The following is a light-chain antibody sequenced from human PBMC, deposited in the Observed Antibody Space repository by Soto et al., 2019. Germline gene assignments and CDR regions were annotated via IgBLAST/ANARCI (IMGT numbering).Light chain of an antibody. V-gene: IGLV2-14*01. CDR2: EVS. J-gene: IGLJ2*01. Sequence: QSALTQPASVSGSPGQSITISCTGTSSDVGGYDYVSWYQQHPGKAPKLMIYEVSYRPSGVSNRFSGSKSGNTASLTISGLQAEDEADYYCSSYTTRLVLFGGGTKLTVL. CDR1: SSDVGGYDY. CDR3: SSYTTRLVL.